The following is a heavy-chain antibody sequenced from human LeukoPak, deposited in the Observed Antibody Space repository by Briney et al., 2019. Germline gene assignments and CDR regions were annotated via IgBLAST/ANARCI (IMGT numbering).Heavy chain of an antibody. CDR3: ARDRGTRIAAAGL. V-gene: IGHV3-66*01. D-gene: IGHD6-13*01. CDR1: GFTFSSNY. J-gene: IGHJ4*02. CDR2: IYSGGST. Sequence: GGSLRLSCAASGFTFSSNYMSWVRQAPGKGLEWVSVIYSGGSTYYADSVKGRFTISRDNSKNTLYLQMNSLRAEDTAVYYCARDRGTRIAAAGLWGQGTLVTVSS.